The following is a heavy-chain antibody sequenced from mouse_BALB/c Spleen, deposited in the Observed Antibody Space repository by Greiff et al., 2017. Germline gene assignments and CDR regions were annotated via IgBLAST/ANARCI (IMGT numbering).Heavy chain of an antibody. V-gene: IGHV5-17*02. CDR1: GFTFSSFG. Sequence: EVQVVESGGGLVQPGGSRKLSCAASGFTFSSFGMHWVRQAPEKGLEWVAYISSGSSTIYYADTVKGRFTISRDNPKNTLFLQMTSLRSEDTAMYYCARYDYDDAMDYWGQGTSVTVSS. J-gene: IGHJ4*01. CDR2: ISSGSSTI. D-gene: IGHD2-4*01. CDR3: ARYDYDDAMDY.